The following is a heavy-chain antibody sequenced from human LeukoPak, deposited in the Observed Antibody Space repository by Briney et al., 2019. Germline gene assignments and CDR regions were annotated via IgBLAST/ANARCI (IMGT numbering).Heavy chain of an antibody. Sequence: SETLSLTCAVSGGSISSYYWSWIRQPPGKGLEWIGYIYYSGSTNYNPSLKSRVTISVDTSKNQFSLKLSSVTAADTAVYYCARHWVGATIGFDYWGQGTLVTVSS. CDR1: GGSISSYY. J-gene: IGHJ4*02. CDR2: IYYSGST. V-gene: IGHV4-59*08. CDR3: ARHWVGATIGFDY. D-gene: IGHD1-26*01.